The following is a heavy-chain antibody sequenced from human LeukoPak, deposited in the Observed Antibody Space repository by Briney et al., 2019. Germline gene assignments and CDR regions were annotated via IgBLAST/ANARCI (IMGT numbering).Heavy chain of an antibody. Sequence: GGSLRLSCAASGITFSNYWMHWVRQAPGKGLEWVSRINTDGRTTDYADSVKGRFTISRDNAKNTLYLQMNSLRAEDTAVYYCVRLLDLDYWGQGTLVTVSS. J-gene: IGHJ4*02. V-gene: IGHV3-74*01. CDR3: VRLLDLDY. CDR2: INTDGRTT. CDR1: GITFSNYW. D-gene: IGHD3-3*01.